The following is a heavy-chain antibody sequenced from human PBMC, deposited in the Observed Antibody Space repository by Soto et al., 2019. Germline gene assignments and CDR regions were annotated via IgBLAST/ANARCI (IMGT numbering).Heavy chain of an antibody. CDR1: GFTFSSYW. V-gene: IGHV3-7*04. D-gene: IGHD4-17*01. J-gene: IGHJ4*02. Sequence: EVQLVESGGGLVQPGGSLRLSCAASGFTFSSYWMSWVRQAPGKGLEWVANIKQDGSGIHYVDSVKGRFTISRDNAKNSLYLQMNSLRAEDTAVYYCARDLAATTIPNYWGQGTLVTVSS. CDR2: IKQDGSGI. CDR3: ARDLAATTIPNY.